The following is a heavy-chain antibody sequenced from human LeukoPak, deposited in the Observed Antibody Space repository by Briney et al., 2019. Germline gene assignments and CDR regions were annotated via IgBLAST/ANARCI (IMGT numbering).Heavy chain of an antibody. Sequence: SETLSLTCTVSGGSISSYYWSWIRQPPGKGLEWIGYIYYGGSTNYNPSLKSRVTISVDTSKTQFSLKLSSVTAADTAVYYCARRYCSSTSCSYDYWGQGTLVIVSS. CDR3: ARRYCSSTSCSYDY. CDR2: IYYGGST. V-gene: IGHV4-59*01. CDR1: GGSISSYY. D-gene: IGHD2-2*01. J-gene: IGHJ4*02.